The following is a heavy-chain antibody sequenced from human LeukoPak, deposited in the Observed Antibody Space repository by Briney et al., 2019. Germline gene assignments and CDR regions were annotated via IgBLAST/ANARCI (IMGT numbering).Heavy chain of an antibody. CDR2: ISYSVAP. CDR3: ARVMEADYFFDL. J-gene: IGHJ2*01. V-gene: IGHV4-59*01. CDR1: GDSMSRYR. Sequence: SETLSLTCLVSGDSMSRYRWSWIRQSPGKALEWIGYISYSVAPRYNPSLESRLLISVDRSENRVSLRLNSATAADTAVYYCARVMEADYFFDLWGRGTLVTVSS. D-gene: IGHD2/OR15-2a*01.